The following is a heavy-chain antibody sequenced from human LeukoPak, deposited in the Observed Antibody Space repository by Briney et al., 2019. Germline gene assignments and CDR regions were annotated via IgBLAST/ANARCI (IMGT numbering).Heavy chain of an antibody. J-gene: IGHJ6*03. D-gene: IGHD6-13*01. V-gene: IGHV4-34*01. CDR3: ARTLSSSWYYMDV. CDR1: GGSFSGSY. CDR2: INHSGIT. Sequence: SGTLSLTCAVYGGSFSGSYWSWIRQPPGKGLEWIGEINHSGITHYNPSLKSRVTISLDTSKNQFSLKLSSVTAADTAVYYCARTLSSSWYYMDVWGKGTTVTVSS.